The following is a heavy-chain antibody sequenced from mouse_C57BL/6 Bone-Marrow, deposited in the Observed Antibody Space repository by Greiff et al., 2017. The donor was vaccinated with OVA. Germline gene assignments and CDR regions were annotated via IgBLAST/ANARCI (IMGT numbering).Heavy chain of an antibody. CDR2: IYPGSGSI. D-gene: IGHD1-1*01. J-gene: IGHJ3*01. CDR1: GYTFTEYT. V-gene: IGHV1-62-2*01. Sequence: QVQLKQSGAELVKPGASVKLSCKASGYTFTEYTIHWVKQRPGQGLEWIGWIYPGSGSIKYNEKFKDKATLTADKYSSTVYMTLSRLTSEDSAVYFCARHEENYYGTCFAYWGQGTLVTVSA. CDR3: ARHEENYYGTCFAY.